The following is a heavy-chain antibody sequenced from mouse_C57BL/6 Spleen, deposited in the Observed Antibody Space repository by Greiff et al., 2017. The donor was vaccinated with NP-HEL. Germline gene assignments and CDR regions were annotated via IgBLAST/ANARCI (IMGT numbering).Heavy chain of an antibody. CDR2: IYPGSGSP. CDR3: AREGDAYYCDY. J-gene: IGHJ2*01. CDR1: GYTFTSYW. V-gene: IGHV1-55*01. D-gene: IGHD3-3*01. Sequence: QVQLQQPGAELVKPGASVTMSCKASGYTFTSYWLTWVKQRPGQGLEWIGDIYPGSGSPNYNEKFKSTATLTVDTSSSTAYMQLSSLTSEDSAVYYCAREGDAYYCDYWGQGTTLTVSS.